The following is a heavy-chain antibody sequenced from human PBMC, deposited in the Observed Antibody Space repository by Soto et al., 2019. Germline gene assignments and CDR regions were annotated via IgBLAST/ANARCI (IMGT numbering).Heavy chain of an antibody. V-gene: IGHV1-69*12. CDR2: IISLFGTP. CDR1: GDTFTNHV. D-gene: IGHD5-12*01. J-gene: IGHJ4*02. CDR3: AGDLGSGYDGGDY. Sequence: QVQLVQSGGEVKKPGSSVKVSCKASGDTFTNHVFNWVRQAPGQGLEWMGGIISLFGTPHYAQRFQGRVTITADESTATSNMQLGSLGSEDTAVYYCAGDLGSGYDGGDYWGQGTLVTVSS.